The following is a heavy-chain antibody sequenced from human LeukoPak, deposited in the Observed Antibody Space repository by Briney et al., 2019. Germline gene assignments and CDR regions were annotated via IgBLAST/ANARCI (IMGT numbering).Heavy chain of an antibody. D-gene: IGHD6-13*01. J-gene: IGHJ4*02. CDR1: GYTFTGYY. CDR3: ARNKWYSSSWHRFDY. CDR2: INPNSGGT. Sequence: ASVKVSCKASGYTFTGYYMHWVRQAPGQGLEWMGWINPNSGGTNYARKFQGRVTMTRDTSISTAYMELSRLRSDDTAVYYCARNKWYSSSWHRFDYWGQGTLVTVSS. V-gene: IGHV1-2*02.